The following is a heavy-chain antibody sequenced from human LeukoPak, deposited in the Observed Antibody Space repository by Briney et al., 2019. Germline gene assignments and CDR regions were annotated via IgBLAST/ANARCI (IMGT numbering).Heavy chain of an antibody. CDR3: ARLEEQWLEKYYYGMDV. V-gene: IGHV3-33*01. J-gene: IGHJ6*02. Sequence: GRSLRLSCAAPGFTFSSYGMHWVRQAPGKGLEWVAVIWYDGSNKYYADSVKGRFTISRDNSKNTLYLQMNSLRAEDTAVYYCARLEEQWLEKYYYGMDVWGQGTTVTVSS. CDR2: IWYDGSNK. D-gene: IGHD6-19*01. CDR1: GFTFSSYG.